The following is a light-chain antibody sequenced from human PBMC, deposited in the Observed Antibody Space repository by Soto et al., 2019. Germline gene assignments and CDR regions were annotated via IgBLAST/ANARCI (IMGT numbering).Light chain of an antibody. CDR1: SGHSSYI. CDR3: ETWDSNTRV. J-gene: IGLJ2*01. V-gene: IGLV4-60*02. Sequence: QSVLTQSSSASASLGSSVTLTCTLSSGHSSYIIAWHHQQPGKAPRYLMKLEGSGSYNKGSGVPDRFSGSSSGADRYLTISNLQVEDEANYYCETWDSNTRVFGGGTKVTVL. CDR2: LEGSGSY.